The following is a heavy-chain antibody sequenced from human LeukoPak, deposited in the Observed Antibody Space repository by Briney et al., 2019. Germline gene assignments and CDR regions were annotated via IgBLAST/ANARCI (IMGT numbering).Heavy chain of an antibody. D-gene: IGHD3-22*01. V-gene: IGHV1-69*04. CDR2: IIPIFAIV. Sequence: SVKVSCKASGGTLSSYALNWVRQAPGQGLEWIGRIIPIFAIVNYAQNFQGRVTITADKSTNTAYMELSSLRFEDTAFYYCARADSSGYSLDENFDYWGQGTLATVSS. CDR1: GGTLSSYA. J-gene: IGHJ4*02. CDR3: ARADSSGYSLDENFDY.